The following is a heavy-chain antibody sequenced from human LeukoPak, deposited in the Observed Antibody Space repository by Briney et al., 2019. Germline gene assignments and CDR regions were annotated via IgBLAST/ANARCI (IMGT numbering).Heavy chain of an antibody. Sequence: GSLRLSCAASGFTFSSYWMSWVRQAPGKGLEWVANIKQDGSEKYYVDSVKGRFTISRDNAKNSLYLQMNSLRADDTAVYCCAKDPTAGWGYGGNRHYFDYWGRGTLVTVSS. CDR3: AKDPTAGWGYGGNRHYFDY. D-gene: IGHD4-23*01. CDR2: IKQDGSEK. CDR1: GFTFSSYW. V-gene: IGHV3-7*01. J-gene: IGHJ4*02.